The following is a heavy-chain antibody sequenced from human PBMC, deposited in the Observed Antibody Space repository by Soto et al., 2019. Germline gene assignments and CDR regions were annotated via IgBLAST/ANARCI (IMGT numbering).Heavy chain of an antibody. Sequence: EVQLVESGGGLVQPGGSLRLSCAASGFTFRSYWMHWVRQAPGKGLVWVSRINSDGSSTNYADSVKGRFTISRDNAKNTLYLQMNSLRAEDTAVYYCARGVSALNDAFDIWGQGTMDTVSS. CDR2: INSDGSST. J-gene: IGHJ3*02. CDR3: ARGVSALNDAFDI. D-gene: IGHD6-25*01. V-gene: IGHV3-74*01. CDR1: GFTFRSYW.